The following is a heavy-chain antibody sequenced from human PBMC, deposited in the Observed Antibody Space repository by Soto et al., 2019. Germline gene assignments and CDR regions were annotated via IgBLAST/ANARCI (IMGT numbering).Heavy chain of an antibody. J-gene: IGHJ4*02. D-gene: IGHD3-22*01. Sequence: GGSLRLSCAASGFTFRSYSMNWVRQAPGKGLEWVSYISSSSSTIYYADSVKGRFTISRDNAKNSLYLQMNSLRDEDTAVYYCARRVGAGYYYDSSGYWYFDYWGQGTLVTVSS. V-gene: IGHV3-48*02. CDR1: GFTFRSYS. CDR3: ARRVGAGYYYDSSGYWYFDY. CDR2: ISSSSSTI.